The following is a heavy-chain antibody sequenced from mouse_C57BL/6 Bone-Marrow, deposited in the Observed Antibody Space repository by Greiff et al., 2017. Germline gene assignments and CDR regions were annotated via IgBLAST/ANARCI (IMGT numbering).Heavy chain of an antibody. J-gene: IGHJ3*01. V-gene: IGHV1-52*01. CDR3: ARSGITTVSLGAY. CDR1: GYTFTSYW. Sequence: QVQLQQPGAELVRPGSSVKLSCKASGYTFTSYWMHWVKQRPIQGLEWIGNIDPSDSETHYNQKFKDKATLTVDKSSSTAYMQLSSLTSEDSAVYYCARSGITTVSLGAYWGQGTLVTVSA. CDR2: IDPSDSET. D-gene: IGHD1-1*01.